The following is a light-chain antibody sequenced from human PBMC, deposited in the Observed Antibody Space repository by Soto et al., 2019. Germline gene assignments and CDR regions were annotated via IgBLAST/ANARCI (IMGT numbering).Light chain of an antibody. J-gene: IGKJ5*01. CDR1: QSVSSD. V-gene: IGKV3-11*01. CDR3: QQRRNWPST. CDR2: DAS. Sequence: EVVLTQSPATLSLSPGERATLSCRASQSVSSDLVWYQQKPGQAPRLLIYDASNRATGLPARFSGSGSGTDFTLTISSLEPDDFAVYYCQQRRNWPSTFGQGTRLEIK.